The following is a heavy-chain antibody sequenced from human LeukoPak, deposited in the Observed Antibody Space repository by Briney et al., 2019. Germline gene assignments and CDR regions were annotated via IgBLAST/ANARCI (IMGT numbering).Heavy chain of an antibody. CDR3: AKVSGRFGELLPQDY. Sequence: GGSLRLSCAASGFTFSSYAMSWVRQAPGKGLEWVSALSGSGGSTYYADSVKGRFTISRDNSKNTLYLQMNSLRAEDTAVYYCAKVSGRFGELLPQDYWGQGTLVTVSS. CDR2: LSGSGGST. J-gene: IGHJ4*02. CDR1: GFTFSSYA. D-gene: IGHD3-10*01. V-gene: IGHV3-23*01.